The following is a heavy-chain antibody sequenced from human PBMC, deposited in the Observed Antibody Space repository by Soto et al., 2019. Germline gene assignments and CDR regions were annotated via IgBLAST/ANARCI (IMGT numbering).Heavy chain of an antibody. V-gene: IGHV1-69*13. D-gene: IGHD6-19*01. CDR1: GGTFSSYA. Sequence: ASVKVSCKASGGTFSSYAISWVRQAPGQGLEWMGGIIPIFGTANYAQKFQGRVTITADESTSTAYMELSSLRSEDTAVYYCARGRRGIAVAGTEWFDPWGQGTLVTVSS. CDR3: ARGRRGIAVAGTEWFDP. J-gene: IGHJ5*02. CDR2: IIPIFGTA.